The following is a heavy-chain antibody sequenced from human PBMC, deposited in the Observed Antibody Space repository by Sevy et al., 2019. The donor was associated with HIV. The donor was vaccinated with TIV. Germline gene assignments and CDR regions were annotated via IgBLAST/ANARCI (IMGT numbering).Heavy chain of an antibody. CDR3: ARSLYDSSGYPSLDY. Sequence: EISCKASGGTFSSYAISWVRQAPGQGLEWMGGIIPIFGTANYAQMFQGRVTITADESTSTAYMELSSLRSEDTAVYYCARSLYDSSGYPSLDYWGQGTLVTVSS. CDR2: IIPIFGTA. J-gene: IGHJ4*02. CDR1: GGTFSSYA. D-gene: IGHD3-22*01. V-gene: IGHV1-69*01.